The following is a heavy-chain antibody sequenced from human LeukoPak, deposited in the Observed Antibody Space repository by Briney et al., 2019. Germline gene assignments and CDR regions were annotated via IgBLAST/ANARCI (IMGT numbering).Heavy chain of an antibody. Sequence: GGSLRLSCTVSGFTLSSYEMSWIRQAPGKGLEWVSSIDYDGGSGHYADSVKGRFTISRDNAKNSLYLQMNSLRAEDTAVYYCARHGIAVAGTGFDYWGQGTLVTVSS. J-gene: IGHJ4*02. CDR1: GFTLSSYE. CDR2: IDYDGGSG. D-gene: IGHD6-19*01. V-gene: IGHV3-20*04. CDR3: ARHGIAVAGTGFDY.